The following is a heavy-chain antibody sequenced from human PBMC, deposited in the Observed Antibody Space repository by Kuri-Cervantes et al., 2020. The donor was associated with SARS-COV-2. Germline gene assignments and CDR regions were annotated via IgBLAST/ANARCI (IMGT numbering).Heavy chain of an antibody. CDR3: AKGTFDI. CDR1: GFTFYNFG. J-gene: IGHJ3*02. CDR2: INGGGDPT. V-gene: IGHV3-23*01. Sequence: GESLKISCAASGFTFYNFGMTWVRQAPGKGLEWVSTINGGGDPTFYADSVKGRSTISRDNSKNMLYLQTSSLKTEDTAIYYCAKGTFDIWGQGTMVTVSS.